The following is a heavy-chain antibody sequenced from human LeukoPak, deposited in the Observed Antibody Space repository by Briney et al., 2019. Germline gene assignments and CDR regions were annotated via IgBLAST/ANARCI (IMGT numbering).Heavy chain of an antibody. V-gene: IGHV4-39*07. CDR1: GGSINSSDYY. CDR3: ARVVTMVRGVFDY. D-gene: IGHD3-10*01. Sequence: PSETLSLTCPVSGGSINSSDYYWGWIRQPPGKALEWIGSIYYSGTTYYTPSLKSRVTISVDTSKNQFSLKLSSLTAADTAVYYCARVVTMVRGVFDYWGQGTLVTVSS. J-gene: IGHJ4*02. CDR2: IYYSGTT.